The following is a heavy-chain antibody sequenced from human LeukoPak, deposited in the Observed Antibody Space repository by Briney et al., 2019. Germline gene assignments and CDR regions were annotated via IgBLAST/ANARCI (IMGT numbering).Heavy chain of an antibody. Sequence: GGSLRLSCAASGFTFSSYAMHWVRQAPGKGLEWVAVISYDGSNKYYADSVKGRFTISRDNSKNTLYLQMNSLRAEDTAVYYCARLHYYDRGFDPWGQGTLVTVSS. D-gene: IGHD3-22*01. J-gene: IGHJ5*02. V-gene: IGHV3-30*04. CDR3: ARLHYYDRGFDP. CDR2: ISYDGSNK. CDR1: GFTFSSYA.